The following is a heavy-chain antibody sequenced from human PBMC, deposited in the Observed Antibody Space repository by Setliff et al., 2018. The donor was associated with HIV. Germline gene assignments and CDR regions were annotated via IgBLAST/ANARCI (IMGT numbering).Heavy chain of an antibody. J-gene: IGHJ4*02. CDR3: ARWGSGSYERVFDY. Sequence: LRLSCAASGFTFTNYYMSWIRQAPGKGLEWVAGMSYDESDENYADSVKGRFTISRDKAKNTLYLQMNSLRVEDTAVYFCARWGSGSYERVFDYWGQGMLVTVSS. D-gene: IGHD1-26*01. V-gene: IGHV3-30*03. CDR2: MSYDESDE. CDR1: GFTFTNYY.